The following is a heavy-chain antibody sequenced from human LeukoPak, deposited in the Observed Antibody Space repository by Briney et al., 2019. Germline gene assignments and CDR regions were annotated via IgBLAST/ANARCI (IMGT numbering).Heavy chain of an antibody. V-gene: IGHV3-11*01. Sequence: GGSLRLSCAASGFTFSDYYMSWIRQAPGKGLEWVSYISSSGSTIYYADSVKGRFTISRDNAKNSLYLQMNSLRAEDTAVYYCAREDDILTSLFDYWGQGTLVTVSS. CDR3: AREDDILTSLFDY. J-gene: IGHJ4*02. CDR1: GFTFSDYY. CDR2: ISSSGSTI. D-gene: IGHD3-9*01.